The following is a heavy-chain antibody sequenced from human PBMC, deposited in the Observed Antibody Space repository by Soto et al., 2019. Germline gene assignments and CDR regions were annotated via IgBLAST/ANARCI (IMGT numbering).Heavy chain of an antibody. CDR3: TAETYCGGGSCPEY. J-gene: IGHJ4*02. V-gene: IGHV3-15*01. D-gene: IGHD2-15*01. Sequence: EVQLVESGGGLVEPGGSLRLTCAASGAPFSGHWMSWVRQAPGKGLEWVARIKSKKDGGTIEYAAPVKGRLTISRDDARNTLYLQMNSLKTEDTAIYYCTAETYCGGGSCPEYWGQGTLVTVSS. CDR2: IKSKKDGGTI. CDR1: GAPFSGHW.